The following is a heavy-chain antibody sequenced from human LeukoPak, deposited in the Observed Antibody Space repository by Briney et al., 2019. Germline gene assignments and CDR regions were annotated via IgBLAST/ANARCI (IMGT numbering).Heavy chain of an antibody. D-gene: IGHD6-25*01. V-gene: IGHV3-23*01. Sequence: GGSVSLSRACCVFIFRDYLMNWVRQASGRGLEGVSGIGVSGRSAYEDSVKGRFTISRDDSKNTLFLQMNSLRAEDTAFYYCGKSYTSGSYVIDFWGQGTLVTVSS. CDR1: VFIFRDYL. J-gene: IGHJ4*02. CDR2: IGVSGRSA. CDR3: GKSYTSGSYVIDF.